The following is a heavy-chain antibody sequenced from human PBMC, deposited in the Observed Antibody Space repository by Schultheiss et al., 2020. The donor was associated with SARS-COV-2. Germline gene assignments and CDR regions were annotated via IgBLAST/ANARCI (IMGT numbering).Heavy chain of an antibody. CDR2: IYNTVNT. V-gene: IGHV4-61*08. D-gene: IGHD3-22*01. CDR1: GGSISSGGYF. J-gene: IGHJ4*02. CDR3: ARDRAITMTYFDF. Sequence: SETLSLTCTVSGGSISSGGYFWTWIRQPPGKGLEWIGNIYNTVNTQYNPSLKSRVTIAVDTSKNQFSLKLNSVTAADTAVYYCARDRAITMTYFDFWGRGALVTVSS.